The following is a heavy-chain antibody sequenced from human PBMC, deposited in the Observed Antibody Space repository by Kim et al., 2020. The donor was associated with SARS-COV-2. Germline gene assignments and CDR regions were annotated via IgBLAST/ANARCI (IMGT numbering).Heavy chain of an antibody. D-gene: IGHD3-10*01. J-gene: IGHJ5*02. CDR3: ARAAITMVRGVIIDP. CDR1: GYTFTSYG. Sequence: ASVKVSCKASGYTFTSYGISWVRQAPGQGLEWMGWISAYNGNTNYAQKLQGRVTMTTDTSTSTAYMELRSLRSDDTAVYYCARAAITMVRGVIIDPWGQGTLVTVSS. CDR2: ISAYNGNT. V-gene: IGHV1-18*04.